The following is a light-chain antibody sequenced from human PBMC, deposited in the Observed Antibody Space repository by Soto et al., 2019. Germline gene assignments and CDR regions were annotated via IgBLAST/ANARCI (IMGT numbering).Light chain of an antibody. J-gene: IGKJ1*01. V-gene: IGKV1-5*03. CDR1: KSISSW. CDR3: QQYNSYWP. Sequence: IQTTQSPSTLSATVGARVTITCRASKSISSWLAWYQRKPGKAPKLRIYKASSLERGVPSMFSGSGSGTEFTLTITSLQPDECATYYCQQYNSYWPFGQGT. CDR2: KAS.